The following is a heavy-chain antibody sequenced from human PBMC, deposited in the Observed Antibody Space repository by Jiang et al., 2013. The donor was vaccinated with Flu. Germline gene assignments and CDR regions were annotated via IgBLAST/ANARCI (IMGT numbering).Heavy chain of an antibody. CDR1: GYTFSTHW. V-gene: IGHV5-51*01. Sequence: VQLVESGTEVKKPGESLKISCEVSGYTFSTHWIAWVRQRPGKGLEWMGVIYPGDSDTRYSPSFEGQVTISADKSIATAFLQWRSLKASDTAVYYCARGARSSRYDYWGQGTLVAVSS. CDR2: IYPGDSDT. D-gene: IGHD6-6*01. J-gene: IGHJ4*02. CDR3: ARGARSSRYDY.